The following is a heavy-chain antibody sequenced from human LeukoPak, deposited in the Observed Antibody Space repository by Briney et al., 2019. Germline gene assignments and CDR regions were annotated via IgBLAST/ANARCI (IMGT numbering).Heavy chain of an antibody. V-gene: IGHV1-2*02. CDR2: INPNMGGT. CDR3: ARELMGASDFDY. J-gene: IGHJ4*02. Sequence: ASVKVSCTASGYTFTGYYMHWVRQAPGQGLEWMGWINPNMGGTNYAQKFKGRVPMPRDTSISTAYLELTRLRSEATAVYYCARELMGASDFDYWGQGTLVTVSS. CDR1: GYTFTGYY. D-gene: IGHD1-26*01.